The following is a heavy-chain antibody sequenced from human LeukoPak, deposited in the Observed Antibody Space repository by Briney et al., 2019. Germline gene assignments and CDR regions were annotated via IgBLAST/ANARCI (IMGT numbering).Heavy chain of an antibody. CDR3: ARADSSGWYRYFQH. Sequence: TGGSLRLSCAASGFTFSSYGMHWVRQAPGKGLEWVAVISYDGSNKYYADSVKGRFTISRDNSKNTLYLQMNSLRAEDTAVYYCARADSSGWYRYFQHWGQGTLVTVSS. D-gene: IGHD6-19*01. V-gene: IGHV3-30*03. CDR2: ISYDGSNK. CDR1: GFTFSSYG. J-gene: IGHJ1*01.